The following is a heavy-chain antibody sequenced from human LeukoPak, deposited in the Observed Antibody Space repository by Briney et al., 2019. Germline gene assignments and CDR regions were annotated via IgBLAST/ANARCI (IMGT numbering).Heavy chain of an antibody. Sequence: GGSLRLSCEGSAYTFSYYFMYWVRQAPGKELEWVAAISDDGTSEHYADSVKGRFTISRDNSKNSLYLQMNRLRTEDTAVYYCARDPPFGSGWSQNYFDHWGQGTLVTVSS. J-gene: IGHJ4*02. CDR3: ARDPPFGSGWSQNYFDH. V-gene: IGHV3-30*04. CDR2: ISDDGTSE. CDR1: AYTFSYYF. D-gene: IGHD6-19*01.